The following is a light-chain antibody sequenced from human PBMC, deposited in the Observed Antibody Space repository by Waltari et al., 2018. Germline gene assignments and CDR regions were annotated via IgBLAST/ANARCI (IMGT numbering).Light chain of an antibody. CDR2: GAS. CDR3: QQYGSSPPYT. V-gene: IGKV3-20*01. J-gene: IGKJ2*01. Sequence: EIVLTQSPGTLSLSPGERATLSCRASQSVSSSYLAWYQQKPGQAPRLLIYGASNRATGIPDRFSGSGSVTDFTLTISRLEAEDFAVYYCQQYGSSPPYTFGQGTKLEIK. CDR1: QSVSSSY.